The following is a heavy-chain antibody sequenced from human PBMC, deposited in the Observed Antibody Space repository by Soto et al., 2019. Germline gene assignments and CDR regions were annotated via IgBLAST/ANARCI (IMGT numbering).Heavy chain of an antibody. CDR1: GGTFSSYA. Sequence: ASVKVSCKASGGTFSSYAISWVRQAPGQGLEWMGGIIPIFGTANYAQKFQGRVTITADESTSTAYMELSSLRSEDTAVYYCARGTPIVGQQLVGGIDYWGQGTLVTVSS. CDR2: IIPIFGTA. CDR3: ARGTPIVGQQLVGGIDY. V-gene: IGHV1-69*13. J-gene: IGHJ4*02. D-gene: IGHD6-13*01.